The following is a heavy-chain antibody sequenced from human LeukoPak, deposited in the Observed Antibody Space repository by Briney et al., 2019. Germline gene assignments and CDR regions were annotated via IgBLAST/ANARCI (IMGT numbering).Heavy chain of an antibody. CDR2: ISSNSAYI. D-gene: IGHD6-13*01. J-gene: IGHJ4*02. CDR1: GFIFGNYA. CDR3: AREERQQLHFDY. V-gene: IGHV3-21*01. Sequence: GGSLRLSCAASGFIFGNYAMSWVRQAPGKGLEWVSSISSNSAYIYYVDSIKGRFSISRDNAKNSLYLQMNSLRAEDTAVYYCAREERQQLHFDYWGQGTLVTVSS.